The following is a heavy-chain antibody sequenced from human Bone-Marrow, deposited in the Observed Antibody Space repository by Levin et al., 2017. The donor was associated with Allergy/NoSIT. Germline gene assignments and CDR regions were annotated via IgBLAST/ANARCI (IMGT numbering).Heavy chain of an antibody. V-gene: IGHV1-2*02. CDR2: INPKSGAT. D-gene: IGHD2-2*02. Sequence: ASVKVSCTASGYTFGDFYIHWVRQAPGQGLEWMGWINPKSGATKSTQKFQDRVIMTRDTSINTAHMEVTSLTSDDTAVFYCAREYRQSYTPTEFDFWGQGTLVTVSS. CDR1: GYTFGDFY. CDR3: AREYRQSYTPTEFDF. J-gene: IGHJ4*02.